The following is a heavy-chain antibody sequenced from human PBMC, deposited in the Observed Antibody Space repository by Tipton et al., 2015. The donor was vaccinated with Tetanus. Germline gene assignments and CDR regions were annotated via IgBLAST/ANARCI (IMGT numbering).Heavy chain of an antibody. J-gene: IGHJ3*02. CDR3: ARDFTMIVGSPGAFDI. Sequence: SLRLSCAASGFTFSDYYMSWIRQAPGKGLEWVSYISSSGSTIYYADSVKGRFTISRDNAKNSLYLQMNSLRAEDTAVYYCARDFTMIVGSPGAFDIWGQGTMVTVSS. CDR2: ISSSGSTI. D-gene: IGHD3-22*01. CDR1: GFTFSDYY. V-gene: IGHV3-11*01.